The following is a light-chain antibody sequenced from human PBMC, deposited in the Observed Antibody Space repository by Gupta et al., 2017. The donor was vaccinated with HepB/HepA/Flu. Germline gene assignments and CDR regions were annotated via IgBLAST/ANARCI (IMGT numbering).Light chain of an antibody. J-gene: IGLJ2*01. V-gene: IGLV3-1*01. CDR2: QDS. Sequence: SYELTQPPSVSVSPGQTASITCSGDKLGDKFACWYQQKPGQSPVLVIYQDSKRPSGIPERVSGSNSGNTATLTISGTQAMDESDYYCQAWDSSTFVFGGGTKLTVL. CDR3: QAWDSSTFV. CDR1: KLGDKF.